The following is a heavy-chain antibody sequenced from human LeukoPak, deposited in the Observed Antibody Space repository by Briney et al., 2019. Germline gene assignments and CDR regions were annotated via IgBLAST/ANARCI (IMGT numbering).Heavy chain of an antibody. Sequence: SETLSLTCTVSGGSISSSSYNWGWIRQPPGKGLEWIGIVYYSGSTYHNPSLKSRVTISVDTSKNQFSLKLSSVTAADTAVYYCARGPPGYQLLPNSFDIWGQGTMVTVSS. CDR3: ARGPPGYQLLPNSFDI. V-gene: IGHV4-39*07. CDR2: VYYSGST. D-gene: IGHD2-2*01. CDR1: GGSISSSSYN. J-gene: IGHJ3*02.